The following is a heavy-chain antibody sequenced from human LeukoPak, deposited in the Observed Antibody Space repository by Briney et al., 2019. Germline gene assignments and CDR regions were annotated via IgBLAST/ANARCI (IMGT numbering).Heavy chain of an antibody. V-gene: IGHV1-2*02. CDR1: GYTFTGYY. CDR2: INPNSGGT. J-gene: IGHJ4*02. CDR3: ARVGYQYSSGWPNDY. D-gene: IGHD6-19*01. Sequence: GASVKVSCKASGYTFTGYYMHWVRQAPGQGLEWMGWINPNSGGTNYAQKFRGRVTMTRDTSISTAYMELSRLRSDDTAVYYCARVGYQYSSGWPNDYWGQGTLVTVSS.